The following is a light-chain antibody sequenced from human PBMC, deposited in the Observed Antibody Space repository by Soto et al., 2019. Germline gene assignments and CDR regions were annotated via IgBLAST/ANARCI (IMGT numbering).Light chain of an antibody. CDR3: EVRHDRLSGDWV. Sequence: QSVLTQTHSASGTPGQRVTISCSGSKSNVESNYVYWYQQFPGKAPKVLIYKDDQRPSGVPDRFSASKSGASASLAISGLRSEDEADYYCEVRHDRLSGDWVFCGGTQLTVL. J-gene: IGLJ3*02. CDR2: KDD. V-gene: IGLV1-47*01. CDR1: KSNVESNY.